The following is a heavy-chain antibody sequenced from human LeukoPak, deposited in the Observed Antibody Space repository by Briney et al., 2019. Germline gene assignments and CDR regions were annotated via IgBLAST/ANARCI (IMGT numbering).Heavy chain of an antibody. J-gene: IGHJ6*03. D-gene: IGHD5-24*01. CDR1: GFTFSSYA. Sequence: PGGSLRLSCAASGFTFSSYAMSWVRQAPGKGLEWVSAISGSGGSTYYADSVKGRFTISRDNSKNTLYLQMNSLRAEDTAVYYCAKSINGTRRYYYMDVWGKGTTVTVSS. CDR2: ISGSGGST. CDR3: AKSINGTRRYYYMDV. V-gene: IGHV3-23*01.